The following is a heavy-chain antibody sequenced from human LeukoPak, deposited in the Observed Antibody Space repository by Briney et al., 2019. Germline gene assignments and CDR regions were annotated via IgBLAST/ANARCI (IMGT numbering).Heavy chain of an antibody. CDR3: ARDYSSSWSGFDY. Sequence: ASVKVSCKASGYTFTGYYMHWVRQAPGQGLEWMGCINPNSGGTNYSQKFQGRVTITRDTSISTAYMELSRLRSDDKAVYYCARDYSSSWSGFDYWGQGPLVTVSS. J-gene: IGHJ4*02. CDR1: GYTFTGYY. CDR2: INPNSGGT. V-gene: IGHV1-2*02. D-gene: IGHD6-13*01.